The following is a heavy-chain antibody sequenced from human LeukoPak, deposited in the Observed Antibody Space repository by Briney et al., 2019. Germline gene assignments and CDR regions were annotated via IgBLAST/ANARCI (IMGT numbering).Heavy chain of an antibody. CDR2: IIPILGIA. CDR1: GHTLLDLS. Sequence: SVKVSCKVSGHTLLDLSIHWVRQAPGQGLEWMGRIIPILGIANYAQKFQGRVTITADKSTSTAYMELSSLRSEDTAVYYCARTYCGGDCYPRRNNPLFDYWGQGTLVTVSS. CDR3: ARTYCGGDCYPRRNNPLFDY. V-gene: IGHV1-69*02. D-gene: IGHD2-21*02. J-gene: IGHJ4*02.